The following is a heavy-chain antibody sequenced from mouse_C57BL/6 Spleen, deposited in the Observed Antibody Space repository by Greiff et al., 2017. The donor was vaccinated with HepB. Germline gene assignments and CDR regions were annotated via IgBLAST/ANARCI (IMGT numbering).Heavy chain of an antibody. J-gene: IGHJ2*01. D-gene: IGHD2-13*01. CDR1: GYTFTSYW. Sequence: VQLQQSGAELVKPGASVKLSCKASGYTFTSYWMQWVKQRPGQGLEWIGEIDPSDSYTNYNQKFKGKATLTVDTSSSTAYMQLSSLTSEDSAVYYCARQGTTRDYWGQGTTLTVSS. V-gene: IGHV1-50*01. CDR2: IDPSDSYT. CDR3: ARQGTTRDY.